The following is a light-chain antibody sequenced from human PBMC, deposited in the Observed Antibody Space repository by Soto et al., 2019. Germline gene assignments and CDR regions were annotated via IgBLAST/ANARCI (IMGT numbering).Light chain of an antibody. CDR2: AAS. CDR1: QALSNY. V-gene: IGKV1-9*01. CDR3: QQLNSYPIT. Sequence: DIQLTQSPSVLSASVGDTVTITCRASQALSNYLAWYQQKPGKAPKILIYAASTLQSGVPSRFRGSGSGTEFTLTLSRLQPEDFATYYCQQLNSYPITFGQGTRLEIK. J-gene: IGKJ5*01.